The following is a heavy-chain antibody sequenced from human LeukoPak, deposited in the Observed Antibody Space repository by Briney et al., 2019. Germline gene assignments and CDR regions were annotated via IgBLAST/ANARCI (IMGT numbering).Heavy chain of an antibody. V-gene: IGHV1-18*01. CDR1: GYTFTSCG. CDR2: ISAYNGNT. J-gene: IGHJ4*02. Sequence: GASVKVSCKASGYTFTSCGISWVRQAPGQGLEWMGWISAYNGNTNYAQKLQGRVTMTTDTSTGTAYMELRSLRSDDTAVYYCARENYDSSGCYGFDYWGQGTLVTVSS. D-gene: IGHD3-22*01. CDR3: ARENYDSSGCYGFDY.